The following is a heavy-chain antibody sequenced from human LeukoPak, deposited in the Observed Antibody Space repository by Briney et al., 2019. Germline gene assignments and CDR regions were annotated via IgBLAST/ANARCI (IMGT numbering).Heavy chain of an antibody. D-gene: IGHD6-19*01. CDR2: IYYSGST. Sequence: SETLSLTCTVSGGSISSYYRSWIRQPPGKGLEWIGYIYYSGSTNYNPSLKSRVTISVDTSKNQFSLKLSSVTAADTAVYYCAKTYSSGLYYGMDVWGQGTTVTDSS. CDR1: GGSISSYY. V-gene: IGHV4-59*01. CDR3: AKTYSSGLYYGMDV. J-gene: IGHJ6*02.